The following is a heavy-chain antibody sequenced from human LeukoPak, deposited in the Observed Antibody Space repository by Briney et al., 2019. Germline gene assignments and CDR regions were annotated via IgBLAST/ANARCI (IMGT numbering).Heavy chain of an antibody. Sequence: SETLSLTCTVSGYSISSGYYWGWIRQPPGKGLEWIGSIYHSGSTYYNPSLKSRVTISVDTSKNQFSLKLSSVTAADTAVYYCARLIVALDFWGQGTLVTVSS. CDR2: IYHSGST. CDR1: GYSISSGYY. V-gene: IGHV4-38-2*02. CDR3: ARLIVALDF. J-gene: IGHJ4*02. D-gene: IGHD5-12*01.